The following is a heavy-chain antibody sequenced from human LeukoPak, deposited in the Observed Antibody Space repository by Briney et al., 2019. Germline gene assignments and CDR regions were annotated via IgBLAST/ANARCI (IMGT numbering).Heavy chain of an antibody. CDR2: ISSSGSNI. D-gene: IGHD1-26*01. V-gene: IGHV3-11*04. J-gene: IGHJ4*02. Sequence: PGGSLRLPCAASGFTFSDYYMNWIRQAPGKGLEWVSYISSSGSNIYYADSVKGRFTISRDNAKNSLYLQMNSLRAEDTAVYYCARTTNGPFDYWGQGTLVTVSS. CDR3: ARTTNGPFDY. CDR1: GFTFSDYY.